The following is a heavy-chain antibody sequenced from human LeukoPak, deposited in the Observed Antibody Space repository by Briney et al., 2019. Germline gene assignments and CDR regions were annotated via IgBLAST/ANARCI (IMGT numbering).Heavy chain of an antibody. Sequence: SETLSLTCTVSGGSISSYYWSWIRQPPGKGLEWIGYIYYSGSTYYNPSLKSRVTISVDTSKNQFSLKLSSVTAADTAVYYCGAPYYDFWSGYYNYMDVWGKGTTVTVSS. CDR3: GAPYYDFWSGYYNYMDV. CDR2: IYYSGST. J-gene: IGHJ6*03. CDR1: GGSISSYY. D-gene: IGHD3-3*01. V-gene: IGHV4-59*04.